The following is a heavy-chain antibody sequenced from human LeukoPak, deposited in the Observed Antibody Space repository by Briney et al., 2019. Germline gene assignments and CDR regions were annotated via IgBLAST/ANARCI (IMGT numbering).Heavy chain of an antibody. CDR3: ANIAVTGYDAFDI. CDR2: TYYRSKWHY. Sequence: SQTLSLTCAISGDSVSTNSAGWNWIRQSPSRGLEWLGRTYYRSKWHYDYAVSVRSRITINPDTSKNQFSLQLNSVTPEDTAVYYCANIAVTGYDAFDIWGQGTMVTVSS. D-gene: IGHD6-19*01. J-gene: IGHJ3*02. CDR1: GDSVSTNSAG. V-gene: IGHV6-1*01.